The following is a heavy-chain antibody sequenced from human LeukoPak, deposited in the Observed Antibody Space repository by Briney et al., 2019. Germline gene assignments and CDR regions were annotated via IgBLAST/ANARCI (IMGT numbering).Heavy chain of an antibody. Sequence: EASVKVSCKASGYTFTGYYMHWVRQAPGQGLEWMGWINPNSGGTNYAQKFQGRVTMTRDTSISTAYMELSRLRSDDTAVYYCARDRPNHKITMVRGVIAHYYMDVWGKGTTVTVSS. CDR2: INPNSGGT. CDR3: ARDRPNHKITMVRGVIAHYYMDV. V-gene: IGHV1-2*02. J-gene: IGHJ6*03. CDR1: GYTFTGYY. D-gene: IGHD3-10*01.